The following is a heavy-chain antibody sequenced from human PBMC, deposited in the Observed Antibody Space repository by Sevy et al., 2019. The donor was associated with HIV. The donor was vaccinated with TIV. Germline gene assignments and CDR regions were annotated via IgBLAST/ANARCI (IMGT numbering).Heavy chain of an antibody. CDR1: GFTFNIYS. J-gene: IGHJ4*02. D-gene: IGHD2-21*02. CDR2: ISGSSSYI. Sequence: GGSLRLSCAASGFTFNIYSMNWVRQAPGKGLEWVSSISGSSSYIFYAYSVKGRFTISRDNAKNSLYLQMNSLRAEDTAVYYCARGRGDPRADCFDYWGQGTLVTVSS. CDR3: ARGRGDPRADCFDY. V-gene: IGHV3-21*01.